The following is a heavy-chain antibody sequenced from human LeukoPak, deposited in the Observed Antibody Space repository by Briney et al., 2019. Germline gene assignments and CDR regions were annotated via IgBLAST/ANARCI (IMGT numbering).Heavy chain of an antibody. CDR2: IGGSGGST. CDR1: GFTFSSYA. Sequence: PGGSLRLSCAASGFTFSSYAMSWVRQAPGKGLEWVSAIGGSGGSTYYADSVKGRFTISRDNSKNTLYLQMNSLRAEDTAVYYCAKVGDYGDYLYYFDYWGQGTLVTVSS. D-gene: IGHD4-17*01. V-gene: IGHV3-23*01. J-gene: IGHJ4*02. CDR3: AKVGDYGDYLYYFDY.